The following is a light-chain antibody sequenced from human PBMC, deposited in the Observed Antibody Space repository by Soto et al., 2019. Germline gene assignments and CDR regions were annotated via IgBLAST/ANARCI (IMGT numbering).Light chain of an antibody. CDR3: CSFAGNSIYV. J-gene: IGLJ1*01. CDR2: EDS. V-gene: IGLV2-23*01. CDR1: SSDVGRYSL. Sequence: QSVLTQPASVSGSPGQSITISCTRTSSDVGRYSLVSWYQQHPGKAPKVIISEDSKRPSGVSNRFSGSKSGNTASLTISGLQAEDEADYYCCSFAGNSIYVFGTGTKVTVL.